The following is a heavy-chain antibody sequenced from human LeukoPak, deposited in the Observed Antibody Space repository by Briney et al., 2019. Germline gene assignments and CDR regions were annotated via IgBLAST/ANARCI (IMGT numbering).Heavy chain of an antibody. D-gene: IGHD3-22*01. CDR1: GYTFASYD. J-gene: IGHJ1*01. V-gene: IGHV1-8*01. CDR3: ARRIGRGMIGAKYFQH. Sequence: ASVKVSCKASGYTFASYDINWVRQATGQGLEWMGWMNPNSGNTGYAQKFQGRVTMTRNTSISTAYMELSSLRSEDTAVYYCARRIGRGMIGAKYFQHWGQGTLVTVSS. CDR2: MNPNSGNT.